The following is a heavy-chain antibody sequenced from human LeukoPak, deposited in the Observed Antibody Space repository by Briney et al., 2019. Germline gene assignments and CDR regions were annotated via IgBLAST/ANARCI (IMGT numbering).Heavy chain of an antibody. CDR3: ARAFPGGNRGDDY. CDR1: GYTFTSYD. CDR2: MNPNSGNT. J-gene: IGHJ4*02. D-gene: IGHD3-10*01. V-gene: IGHV1-8*01. Sequence: GESLKISCKGSGYTFTSYDINWVRQATGQGLEWMGWMNPNSGNTGYAQKFQGRVTMTRNTSISTAYMELSSLRSEDTAVYYCARAFPGGNRGDDYWGQGTLVTVSS.